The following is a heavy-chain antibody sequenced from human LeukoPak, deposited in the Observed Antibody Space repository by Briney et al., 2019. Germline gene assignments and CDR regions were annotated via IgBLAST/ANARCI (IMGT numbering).Heavy chain of an antibody. CDR2: SGTDGDS. CDR1: GFSFSRSG. D-gene: IGHD5-24*01. J-gene: IGHJ4*02. V-gene: IGHV3-23*01. CDR3: AKKAVGNYPLDS. Sequence: GGSLTLFCAASGFSFSRSGLNWVRQPPGKGLEWVSTSGTDGDSYYADSVKGRFAISRDNSENMLYLHMTSLRAEDTAVYYCAKKAVGNYPLDSWGQGALVTVSP.